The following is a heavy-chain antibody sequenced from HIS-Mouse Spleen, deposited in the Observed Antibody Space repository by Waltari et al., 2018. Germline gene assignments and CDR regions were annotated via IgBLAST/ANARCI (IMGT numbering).Heavy chain of an antibody. D-gene: IGHD2-15*01. J-gene: IGHJ4*02. V-gene: IGHV5-51*03. CDR1: GYSFTSSW. CDR2: IKPGDSYT. Sequence: ESQPVQAGAAVNKPGESTKIPCHVSGYSFTSSWIDWLGPLPATARGLRWVGIIKPGDSYTSNGPSLHGQVTISADKSISTAYLQLSSLKASDTAMYYCARRWAGYCSGGSCYYFDYWGQGTLVTVSS. CDR3: ARRWAGYCSGGSCYYFDY.